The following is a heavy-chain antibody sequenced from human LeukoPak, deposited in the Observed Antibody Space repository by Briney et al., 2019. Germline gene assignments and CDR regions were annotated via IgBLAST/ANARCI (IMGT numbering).Heavy chain of an antibody. CDR2: ISHHGANK. V-gene: IGHV3-30*18. Sequence: PGRSLRLSCVASGFTFSTYGMSWVRQAPGKGLEWVAVISHHGANKFYGDSVKGRFTISRDNSNNMVYLQMNGLRAEDTAVYYCAKDRGRINPRGFFDYWGQGTLVTVSS. J-gene: IGHJ4*02. CDR1: GFTFSTYG. CDR3: AKDRGRINPRGFFDY. D-gene: IGHD3-10*01.